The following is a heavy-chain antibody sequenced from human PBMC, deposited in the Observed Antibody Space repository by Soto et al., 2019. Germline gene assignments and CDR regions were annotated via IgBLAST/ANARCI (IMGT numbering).Heavy chain of an antibody. CDR2: IYYSGST. D-gene: IGHD1-20*01. CDR1: GGSISSSSYY. V-gene: IGHV4-39*01. Sequence: SETLSLTCTVSGGSISSSSYYWGWIRQPPGKGLEWTGSIYYSGSTYYNPSLKSRVTISVDTSKNQFSLKLSSVTAADTAVYYCARLADNWTNFDYWGQGTLVTVSS. CDR3: ARLADNWTNFDY. J-gene: IGHJ4*02.